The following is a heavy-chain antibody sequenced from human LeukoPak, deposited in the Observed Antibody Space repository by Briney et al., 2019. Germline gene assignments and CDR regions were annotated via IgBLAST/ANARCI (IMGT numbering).Heavy chain of an antibody. CDR1: GGSFSDYY. CDR2: INHSGST. D-gene: IGHD1-26*01. V-gene: IGHV4-34*01. J-gene: IGHJ4*02. CDR3: ARLNVGGGTFFDD. Sequence: SETLSLTCAVYGGSFSDYYWSWIRQPPGKGLEWIGEINHSGSTNYNPSLKSRVTISVDTSKNQFSLKLSSVTAADTAVYYCARLNVGGGTFFDDWGQGTLVTVSS.